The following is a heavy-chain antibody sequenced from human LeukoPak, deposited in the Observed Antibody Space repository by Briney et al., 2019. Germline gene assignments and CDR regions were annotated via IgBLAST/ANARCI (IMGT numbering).Heavy chain of an antibody. V-gene: IGHV4-34*01. J-gene: IGHJ5*02. D-gene: IGHD2-2*01. CDR3: ARVIVVVPAANNWFDP. Sequence: GSLRLSCAASGFTFSSYSMNWARQAPGKGLEWIGEINHSGSTNYNPSLKSRVTIAVDPSKNQFSLKLSSVTAADTAVYYCARVIVVVPAANNWFDPWGQGTLVTVSS. CDR1: GFTFSSYS. CDR2: INHSGST.